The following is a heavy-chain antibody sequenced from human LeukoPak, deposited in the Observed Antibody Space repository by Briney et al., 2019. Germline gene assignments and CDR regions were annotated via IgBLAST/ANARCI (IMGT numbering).Heavy chain of an antibody. CDR1: GYTFTSYY. CDR2: INPSGGST. D-gene: IGHD3-22*01. V-gene: IGHV1-46*01. Sequence: ASVKVSCKASGYTFTSYYMHWVRQAPGQGLEWMGIINPSGGSTSYAQKFQGRVTMTRDTSTSTVYMELSSLRSEDTAVYYCARESKPNYYDSSGPDYWGQGTLVTVSS. J-gene: IGHJ4*02. CDR3: ARESKPNYYDSSGPDY.